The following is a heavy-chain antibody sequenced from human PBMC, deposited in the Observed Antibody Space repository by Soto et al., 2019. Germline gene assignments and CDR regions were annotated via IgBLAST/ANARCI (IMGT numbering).Heavy chain of an antibody. CDR3: GRYMDGWGGYRKKYYYYFMEY. CDR2: IYYSGST. V-gene: IGHV4-59*08. D-gene: IGHD3-10*01. CDR1: GGSISSYY. J-gene: IGHJ6*03. Sequence: SETLSLTCTVSGGSISSYYWSWIRQSPGKGLEWIGYIYYSGSTNYNPSLKSRVTISVDTSKNQFSLKLSSVTAADTAVDSCGRYMDGWGGYRKKYYYYFMEYWGKGTRVTVSS.